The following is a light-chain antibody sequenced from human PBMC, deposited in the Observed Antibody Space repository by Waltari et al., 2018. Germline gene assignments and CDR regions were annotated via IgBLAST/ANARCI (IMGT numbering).Light chain of an antibody. CDR1: QSVGRY. CDR2: DTS. CDR3: QHYVRLPVT. J-gene: IGKJ1*01. Sequence: EIVLTQSPGTLSLSPGERATLSCRASQSVGRYLAWYQQKPGQAPRLLIYDTSTRATGIPDRFSGSGSGTDFSLTISGLEPEDFAVYYCQHYVRLPVTFGQGTKVEV. V-gene: IGKV3-20*01.